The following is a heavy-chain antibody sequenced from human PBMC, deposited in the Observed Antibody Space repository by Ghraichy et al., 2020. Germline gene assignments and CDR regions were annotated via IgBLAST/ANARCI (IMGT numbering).Heavy chain of an antibody. J-gene: IGHJ4*02. CDR2: ISGSGDDT. V-gene: IGHV3-23*01. CDR1: GFTFSDYV. D-gene: IGHD1-26*01. Sequence: GGSLRLSCGASGFTFSDYVMNSVRQAPGKGLEWVSAISGSGDDTYYADSVKGRFTISRDNSKNTVYLQMSSLRAEDSALYYCTKDRVGTTRGGDFWGQGTPVSVSS. CDR3: TKDRVGTTRGGDF.